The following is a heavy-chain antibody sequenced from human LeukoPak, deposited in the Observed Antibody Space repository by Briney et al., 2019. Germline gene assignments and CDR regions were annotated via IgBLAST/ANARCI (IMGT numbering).Heavy chain of an antibody. CDR1: GLTFSNYA. CDR3: VRGGQNFDFWRFAY. D-gene: IGHD3-3*01. J-gene: IGHJ4*02. V-gene: IGHV3-23*01. CDR2: ISGSGGST. Sequence: GGSLRLSCAASGLTFSNYAMSWVRLAPGKGLERVSSISGSGGSTYYADSVKGRFSISRDNSKNTVYLQMNSLRVEDTAIFYCVRGGQNFDFWRFAYWGQGTLVTVSS.